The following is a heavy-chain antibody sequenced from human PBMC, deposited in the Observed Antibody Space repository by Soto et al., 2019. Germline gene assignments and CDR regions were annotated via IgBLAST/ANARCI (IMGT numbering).Heavy chain of an antibody. D-gene: IGHD3-10*01. CDR2: ISSSSSTI. V-gene: IGHV3-48*02. CDR3: AREGTRGGFLNWFDP. Sequence: EVQLVESGGGLVQPGGSLRLSCAASGFTFSSYSMNWVRQAPGKGLAWVSYISSSSSTIYYADSVKGRFTISRDKAKKSLYLQMNSLRDEDTAVYYCAREGTRGGFLNWFDPWGQGTLVTVSS. J-gene: IGHJ5*02. CDR1: GFTFSSYS.